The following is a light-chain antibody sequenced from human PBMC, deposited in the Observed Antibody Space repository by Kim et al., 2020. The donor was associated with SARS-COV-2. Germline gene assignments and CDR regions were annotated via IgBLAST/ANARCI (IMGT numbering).Light chain of an antibody. Sequence: SYELTQPPSVSVSPGQTASITCSGSKLGDKYAYWYQKKPGQSPVLVIYQHTKRPSGISQRFSGSSSGNTATLTISRAQTMDEADYYCQAWDSRTAVFGGG. CDR3: QAWDSRTAV. CDR2: QHT. CDR1: KLGDKY. J-gene: IGLJ3*02. V-gene: IGLV3-1*01.